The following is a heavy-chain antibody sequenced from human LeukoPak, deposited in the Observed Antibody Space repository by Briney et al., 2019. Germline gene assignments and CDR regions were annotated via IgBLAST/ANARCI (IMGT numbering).Heavy chain of an antibody. CDR1: GGSFSGYY. J-gene: IGHJ4*02. CDR2: INHSGST. CDR3: ARVPFITMVRGVIDY. V-gene: IGHV4-34*01. D-gene: IGHD3-10*01. Sequence: SETLSLTCAVYGGSFSGYYWSWIRQPPGKGLEWIGEINHSGSTNHNPSLKSRVTISVDTSKNQFSLKLSSVTAADTAVYYCARVPFITMVRGVIDYWGQGTLVTVSS.